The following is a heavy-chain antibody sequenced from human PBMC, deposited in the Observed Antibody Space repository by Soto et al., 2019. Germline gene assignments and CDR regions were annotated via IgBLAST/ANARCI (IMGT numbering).Heavy chain of an antibody. Sequence: GASVKVSCKASGGTFSSYAISWVRQAPGQGLEWMGGIIPIFGTANYAQKFQGRVTITADESTSTAYMELSSLRSEDTAVYYCASTEYSSSSVSYYYYGMDVWGQGTTVTVSS. CDR1: GGTFSSYA. D-gene: IGHD6-6*01. CDR3: ASTEYSSSSVSYYYYGMDV. V-gene: IGHV1-69*13. CDR2: IIPIFGTA. J-gene: IGHJ6*02.